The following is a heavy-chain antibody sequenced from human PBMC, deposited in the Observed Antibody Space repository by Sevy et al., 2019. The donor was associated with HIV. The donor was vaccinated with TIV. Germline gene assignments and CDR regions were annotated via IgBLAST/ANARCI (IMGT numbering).Heavy chain of an antibody. CDR2: LSFGCGKI. D-gene: IGHD2-8*01. Sequence: GGSLRLSCAVSGFNFNIYSMSWVRQAPGKGLEWVSTLSFGCGKINYADSVKGRFIIARYDSKNTLYLQMNSLRAEDTAVYFCAREGCTRPHDYWGQGTLVTVSS. CDR3: AREGCTRPHDY. CDR1: GFNFNIYS. V-gene: IGHV3-23*01. J-gene: IGHJ4*02.